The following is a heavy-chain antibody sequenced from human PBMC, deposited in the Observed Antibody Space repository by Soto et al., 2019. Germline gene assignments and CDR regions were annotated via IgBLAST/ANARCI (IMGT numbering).Heavy chain of an antibody. CDR2: ISYTVDA. V-gene: IGHV4-59*01. CDR1: PGSISRYY. J-gene: IGHJ4*02. CDR3: VGSLMSRAMESFDY. Sequence: PSETLSLTCSVSPGSISRYYWGWVRQSPGEGLEWIAHISYTVDASYNPSLKSRVTISLDTSKNQIALRLMSVTAADTAVYYCVGSLMSRAMESFDYWGQGTLVTVSS. D-gene: IGHD5-18*01.